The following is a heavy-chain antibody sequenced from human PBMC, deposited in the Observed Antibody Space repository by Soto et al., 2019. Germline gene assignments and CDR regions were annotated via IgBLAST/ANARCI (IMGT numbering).Heavy chain of an antibody. CDR1: GGSISSYY. CDR3: ARARITMVRGVEANYYYMDV. V-gene: IGHV4-59*01. J-gene: IGHJ6*03. Sequence: ETLSLTCTVSGGSISSYYWSWIRQPPGKGLEWIGYIYYSGSTNYNPSLKSRVTISVDTSKNQFSLKLSSVTAADTAVYYCARARITMVRGVEANYYYMDVWGKGTTVTVS. CDR2: IYYSGST. D-gene: IGHD3-10*01.